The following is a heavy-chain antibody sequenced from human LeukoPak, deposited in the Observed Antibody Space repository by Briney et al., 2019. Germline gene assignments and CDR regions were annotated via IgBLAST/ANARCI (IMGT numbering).Heavy chain of an antibody. Sequence: SETLSLTCTVSGGSISSSSYYWGWIRQPPGKGLEWIGSIYYSGSTYYNPSLKSRVTISVDTSKNQFSLKLSFVTAADTAVYYCARPFVDTAMGYMDVGGKGTTVTVSS. CDR3: ARPFVDTAMGYMDV. V-gene: IGHV4-39*07. CDR2: IYYSGST. CDR1: GGSISSSSYY. D-gene: IGHD5-18*01. J-gene: IGHJ6*03.